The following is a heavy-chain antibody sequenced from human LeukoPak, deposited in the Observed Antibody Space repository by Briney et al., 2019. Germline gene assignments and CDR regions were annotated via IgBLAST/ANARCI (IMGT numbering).Heavy chain of an antibody. Sequence: SQTLSLXCTVSGGSISSGSYYWSWIRQPAGKGLEWIGRIYTSGSTNYNPSLKSRVTISVDTSKNQFSLKLSSVTAADTAVYYCARDRFGELLVDYWGQGTLVTVSS. V-gene: IGHV4-61*02. CDR1: GGSISSGSYY. J-gene: IGHJ4*02. CDR2: IYTSGST. D-gene: IGHD3-10*01. CDR3: ARDRFGELLVDY.